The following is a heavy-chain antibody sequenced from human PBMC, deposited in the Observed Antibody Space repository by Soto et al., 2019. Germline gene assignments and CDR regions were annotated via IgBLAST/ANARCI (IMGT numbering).Heavy chain of an antibody. CDR3: ARAGRGTNGXCYI. V-gene: IGHV3-30-3*01. D-gene: IGHD2-8*01. Sequence: GGSLRLSCAASGFTFSSYAMHWVRQAPGKGLEWVAVISYDGSNKYYADSVKGRFTISRDNSKNTLYLQMNSLRAEDTAVYYCARAGRGTNGXCYIWGQGTMVTVSS. CDR1: GFTFSSYA. CDR2: ISYDGSNK. J-gene: IGHJ3*02.